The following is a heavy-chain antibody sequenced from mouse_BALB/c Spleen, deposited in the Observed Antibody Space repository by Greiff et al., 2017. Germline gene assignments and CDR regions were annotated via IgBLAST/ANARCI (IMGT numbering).Heavy chain of an antibody. V-gene: IGHV5-17*02. D-gene: IGHD1-1*02. CDR2: ISSGSSTI. Sequence: EVHLVESGGGLVQPGGSRKLSCAASGFTFSSFGMHWVRQAPEKGLEWVAYISSGSSTIYYADTVKGRFTISRDNPKNTLFLQMTSLRSEDTAMYYCARGGYYFDYWGQGTTLTVSS. J-gene: IGHJ2*01. CDR3: ARGGYYFDY. CDR1: GFTFSSFG.